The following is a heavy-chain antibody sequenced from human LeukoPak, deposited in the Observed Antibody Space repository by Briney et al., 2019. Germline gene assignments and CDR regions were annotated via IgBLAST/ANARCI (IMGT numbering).Heavy chain of an antibody. D-gene: IGHD6-19*01. Sequence: PGGSLRLSCVASGFTFSSYAMSWVRQPPGKGLEWVSAISTSGGDTYYADSVKGRFTFSRDNSKNTLYLQMNNLRAEDTAVYYCAQDSHISGQWLVNCGQGTLVTVSS. CDR2: ISTSGGDT. J-gene: IGHJ4*02. CDR3: AQDSHISGQWLVN. V-gene: IGHV3-23*01. CDR1: GFTFSSYA.